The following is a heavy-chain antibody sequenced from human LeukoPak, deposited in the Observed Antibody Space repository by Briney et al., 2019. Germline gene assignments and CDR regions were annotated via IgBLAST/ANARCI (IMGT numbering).Heavy chain of an antibody. D-gene: IGHD2-2*02. CDR3: AKTAPAAIYWFDP. CDR2: IWYDGSNK. CDR1: GFTFSSYG. V-gene: IGHV3-33*06. J-gene: IGHJ5*02. Sequence: GGSLRLSCAASGFTFSSYGMHWVRQAPGKGLEWVAVIWYDGSNKYYADSVKGRFTISRDNSKNTLYLQMNSLRAEDTAVYYCAKTAPAAIYWFDPWGQGTLVTVSS.